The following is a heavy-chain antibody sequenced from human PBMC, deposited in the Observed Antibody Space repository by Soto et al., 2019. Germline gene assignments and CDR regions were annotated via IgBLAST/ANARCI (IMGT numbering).Heavy chain of an antibody. CDR3: RGDGYNFDY. D-gene: IGHD5-12*01. J-gene: IGHJ4*02. V-gene: IGHV3-49*04. Sequence: GWSLRLYCTASGFTFGGYAMSWVRQAPGKGLEWVGFIRSKAYGGTTEYAAYVKGGFTISRDDSKSIAYLQMNSLKTEYTAVYYCRGDGYNFDYWGQRTLVTVSS. CDR1: GFTFGGYA. CDR2: IRSKAYGGTT.